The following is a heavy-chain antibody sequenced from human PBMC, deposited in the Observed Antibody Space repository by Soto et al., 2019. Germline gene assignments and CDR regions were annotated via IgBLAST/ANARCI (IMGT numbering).Heavy chain of an antibody. CDR1: GFTFSNSK. J-gene: IGHJ4*02. D-gene: IGHD2-21*02. CDR2: INYSGSNI. Sequence: GGSLRLSCAASGFTFSNSKMFWVRQAPGKGLEWVSKINYSGSNIYYSKSVKGRFTISRDNAKNSLSLQMNSLTDEDTAIYYCASEALCGADCYFFEYWGPGTLVTVSS. CDR3: ASEALCGADCYFFEY. V-gene: IGHV3-48*03.